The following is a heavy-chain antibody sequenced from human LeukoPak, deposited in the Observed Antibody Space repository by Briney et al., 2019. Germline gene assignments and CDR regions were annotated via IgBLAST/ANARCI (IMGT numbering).Heavy chain of an antibody. D-gene: IGHD6-19*01. CDR1: GDSISSSNCY. CDR2: IHFSGGT. J-gene: IGHJ4*02. V-gene: IGHV4-39*07. Sequence: SETLSLTCTVSGDSISSSNCYWGWIRQPPGKGLEWIGSIHFSGGTYYNASLKSRVTISVDTSKNQFSLKLSSVTAADTAVYYCARGGGSGWYEGLLVDYWGQGTLVTVSS. CDR3: ARGGGSGWYEGLLVDY.